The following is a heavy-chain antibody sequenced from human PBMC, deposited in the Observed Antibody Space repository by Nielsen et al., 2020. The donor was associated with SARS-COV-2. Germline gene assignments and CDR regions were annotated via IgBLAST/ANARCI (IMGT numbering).Heavy chain of an antibody. V-gene: IGHV4-59*01. CDR1: GGSISSYY. CDR2: IYYSGST. D-gene: IGHD3-10*01. CDR3: ARFTMVRGVILGPRGWFDP. Sequence: SETLSLTCTVSGGSISSYYWSWIRQPPGKGLEWIGYIYYSGSTNYNPSLKSRVTISVDTSKNQFSLKLSSVTAADTAVYYCARFTMVRGVILGPRGWFDPWGQGTLVTVSS. J-gene: IGHJ5*02.